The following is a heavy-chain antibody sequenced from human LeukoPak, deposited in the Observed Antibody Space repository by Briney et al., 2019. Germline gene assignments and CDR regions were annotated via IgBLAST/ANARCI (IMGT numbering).Heavy chain of an antibody. Sequence: PSETLSLTCTVSGDSISNHQWSWIRQPPGKGLEWIGSVYYSGSTYYNVTLKSRVTISVDTSKNQFSLKLSSVTATDTAVYYCARQSLKDYDILTGWFNSYYYSYMDVWGKGTTVTISS. CDR2: VYYSGST. D-gene: IGHD3-9*01. CDR3: ARQSLKDYDILTGWFNSYYYSYMDV. V-gene: IGHV4-59*05. CDR1: GDSISNHQ. J-gene: IGHJ6*03.